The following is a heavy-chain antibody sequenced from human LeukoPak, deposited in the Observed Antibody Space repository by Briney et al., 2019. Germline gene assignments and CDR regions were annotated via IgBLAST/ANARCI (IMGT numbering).Heavy chain of an antibody. CDR3: ASTPSSGWYTVNY. Sequence: GGSLRLSCAASGFTFSSYAMSWVRQAPGKGLEWVSAISGSGGSTYYADSVKGRFTISRDNSKNTLFLQMDSLRGEDTAVYYCASTPSSGWYTVNYWGQGTLVTVSS. CDR1: GFTFSSYA. CDR2: ISGSGGST. J-gene: IGHJ4*02. D-gene: IGHD6-19*01. V-gene: IGHV3-23*01.